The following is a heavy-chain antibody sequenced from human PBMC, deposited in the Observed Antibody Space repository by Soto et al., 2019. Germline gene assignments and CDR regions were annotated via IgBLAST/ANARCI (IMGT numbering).Heavy chain of an antibody. CDR3: ARDIRGSQFATLAD. CDR2: IIPIFGTA. J-gene: IGHJ3*01. D-gene: IGHD5-12*01. V-gene: IGHV1-69*12. Sequence: QVQLVQSGAEVKKPGSSVQVSCKASGGTFSSYTISWVRQAPGHGLEWMGGIIPIFGTANYAQKFQGGVTIPADESTSTAYMELGSLRSEDTAVYYCARDIRGSQFATLADWGQGTMVTVSS. CDR1: GGTFSSYT.